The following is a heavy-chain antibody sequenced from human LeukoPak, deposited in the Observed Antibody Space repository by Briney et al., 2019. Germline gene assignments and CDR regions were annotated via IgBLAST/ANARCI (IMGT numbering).Heavy chain of an antibody. CDR1: GGTFSSYA. CDR3: ASKTGYSSGWYGYY. CDR2: IIPIFGTA. Sequence: SVKVSCKASGGTFSSYAISWVRQAPGQGLEWIGGIIPIFGTANYAQKFQGRVTITADESTSTAYMELSSLRSEDTAVYYCASKTGYSSGWYGYYWGQGTLVTVSS. J-gene: IGHJ4*02. D-gene: IGHD6-19*01. V-gene: IGHV1-69*01.